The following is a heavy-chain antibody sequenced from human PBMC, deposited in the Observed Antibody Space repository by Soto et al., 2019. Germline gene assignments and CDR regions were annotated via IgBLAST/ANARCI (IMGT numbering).Heavy chain of an antibody. CDR3: ARDNNWSYDY. J-gene: IGHJ4*02. V-gene: IGHV3-74*01. D-gene: IGHD1-20*01. Sequence: GCLGLSCAASIYPFDSHVMHWVRTDQGKGLVWVSHIGPDGSSTRDADSVQGRFTISRDNAKNTLFLQMNSLRDEDTAVYYCARDNNWSYDYWGQGIRVTLSA. CDR2: IGPDGSST. CDR1: IYPFDSHV.